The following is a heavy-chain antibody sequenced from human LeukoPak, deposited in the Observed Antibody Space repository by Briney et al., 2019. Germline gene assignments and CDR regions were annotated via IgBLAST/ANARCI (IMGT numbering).Heavy chain of an antibody. CDR2: ISAYNGNT. J-gene: IGHJ4*02. D-gene: IGHD5-12*01. V-gene: IGHV1-18*01. CDR3: ARVWYSGYDEYFDY. CDR1: GYTCTSYG. Sequence: ASVKVSCKASGYTCTSYGISWVRQAPGQGLEWMGWISAYNGNTNYAQKLQGRVTMTTDTSTSTAYMELRSLRSDDTAVYYCARVWYSGYDEYFDYWGQGTLVTVSS.